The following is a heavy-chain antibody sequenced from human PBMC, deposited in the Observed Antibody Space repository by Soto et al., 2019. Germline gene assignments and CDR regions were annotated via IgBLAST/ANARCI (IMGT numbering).Heavy chain of an antibody. CDR2: ISGSGFST. Sequence: EVQLLESGGGLVQPGGSLRLSCAASGFTFSSYAMSWVRQAPGKGLEWVSAISGSGFSTYYADSVKGRFTVSRDTSKNTLFLQMNSLRAEDTAVYYCAKDPGDYPSVYFDYWGQGTLVTVSS. J-gene: IGHJ4*02. CDR3: AKDPGDYPSVYFDY. D-gene: IGHD4-17*01. V-gene: IGHV3-23*01. CDR1: GFTFSSYA.